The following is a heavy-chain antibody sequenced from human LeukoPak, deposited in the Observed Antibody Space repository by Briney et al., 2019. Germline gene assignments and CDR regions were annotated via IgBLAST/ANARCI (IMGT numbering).Heavy chain of an antibody. CDR3: VKGTGDMGYYFDR. CDR1: GFTFSSYS. Sequence: MAGGSLRLSCAASGFTFSSYSMNWVRQAPGKGLEWVSSISSSSSYIYYADSVKGRFTISRDNSENTLYLQMGGLRAEDTAVYYCVKGTGDMGYYFDRWGQGTLVTVSS. CDR2: ISSSSSYI. V-gene: IGHV3-21*04. J-gene: IGHJ4*02. D-gene: IGHD7-27*01.